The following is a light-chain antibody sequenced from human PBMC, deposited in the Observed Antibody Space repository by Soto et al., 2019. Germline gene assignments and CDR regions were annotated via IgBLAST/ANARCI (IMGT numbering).Light chain of an antibody. CDR2: GAS. J-gene: IGKJ1*01. V-gene: IGKV1-27*01. CDR1: QGISNY. Sequence: DIQMTQSPSSLSASVGDRVTITCRASQGISNYLAWYQQKPGKVPKLLIYGASTLQSGVPSRFSGSGSGTDFTLTIRSLQPEDAATYYCQKYNSALHRTFGQGTKVEIK. CDR3: QKYNSALHRT.